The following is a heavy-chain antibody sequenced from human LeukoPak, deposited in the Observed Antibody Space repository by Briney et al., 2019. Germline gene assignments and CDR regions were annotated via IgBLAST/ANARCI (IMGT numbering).Heavy chain of an antibody. CDR1: GFTFTSYG. V-gene: IGHV3-30*03. CDR3: ARDSSGWYDH. J-gene: IGHJ5*02. CDR2: ITYDGYYK. D-gene: IGHD6-19*01. Sequence: GGSLRLSCAASGFTFTSYGMHWVRQSPGKGLEWVALITYDGYYKYYSDSVKGRFTISIDTSKNTLYLQMNSLRAEDTAVYYCARDSSGWYDHWGQGTLVTVSS.